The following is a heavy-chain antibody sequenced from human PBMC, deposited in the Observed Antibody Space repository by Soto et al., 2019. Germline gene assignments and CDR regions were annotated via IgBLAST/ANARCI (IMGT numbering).Heavy chain of an antibody. V-gene: IGHV2-5*02. CDR2: IYWDDDK. Sequence: QITLKESGPTLVRPTQTLTLTCTFSGFSLSTTGVGVGWIRQPPGKALEWLALIYWDDDKRYSPSLKSRLTTPKDTSKNQVILTMTNTHPVDTASYSCAQSIRAYGLGRDRANYFAPWGQGTLVTVSS. CDR3: AQSIRAYGLGRDRANYFAP. D-gene: IGHD3-10*01. CDR1: GFSLSTTGVG. J-gene: IGHJ5*02.